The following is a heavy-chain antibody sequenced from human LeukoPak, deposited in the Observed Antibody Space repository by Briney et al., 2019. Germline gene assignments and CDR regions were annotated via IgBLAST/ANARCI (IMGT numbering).Heavy chain of an antibody. V-gene: IGHV3-7*01. CDR3: ARSGCSSTSCYKKGGYYYYYMDV. Sequence: PGGSLRLSCAASGFTFSSYWRSWVRQARCRGLEGLADRKQDGSEKYYVDFVKGRFTISRDNAKNSLYLQMNSMRAEDTAVYYCARSGCSSTSCYKKGGYYYYYMDVWGKGTTVTVS. J-gene: IGHJ6*03. CDR2: RKQDGSEK. CDR1: GFTFSSYW. D-gene: IGHD2-2*02.